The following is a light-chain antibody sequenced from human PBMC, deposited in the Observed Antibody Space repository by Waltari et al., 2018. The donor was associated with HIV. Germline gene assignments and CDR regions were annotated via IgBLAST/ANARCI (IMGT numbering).Light chain of an antibody. CDR2: DVS. V-gene: IGKV1-33*01. CDR1: HDINNE. Sequence: DIQMAQSPSSLSASVGDRVTITCQASHDINNEVNWYQQKPGKAPKLLIDDVSNLETGVPSRFSGSRSDIDFTLTISSLQAEDVGTYYCQQYTYLPYTFGQGTKLEIK. J-gene: IGKJ2*01. CDR3: QQYTYLPYT.